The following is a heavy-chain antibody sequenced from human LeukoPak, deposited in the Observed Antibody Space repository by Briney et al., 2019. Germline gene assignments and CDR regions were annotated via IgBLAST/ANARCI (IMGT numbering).Heavy chain of an antibody. CDR3: ARVNVGATLGDYFDY. CDR2: TRNKANSYTT. V-gene: IGHV3-72*01. D-gene: IGHD1-26*01. Sequence: GGSLRLSCAASGFTFSDHYMDWVRQAPGKGLEWVGRTRNKANSYTTEYAASVKGRITISRDDSKNSLYLQMNSLKTEDTAVYYCARVNVGATLGDYFDYWGQGTLVTVSS. CDR1: GFTFSDHY. J-gene: IGHJ4*02.